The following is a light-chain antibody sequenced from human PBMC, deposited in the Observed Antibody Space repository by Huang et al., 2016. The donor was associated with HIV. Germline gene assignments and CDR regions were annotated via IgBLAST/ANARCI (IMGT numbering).Light chain of an antibody. V-gene: IGKV2-28*01. CDR3: RQAQQTPYT. CDR2: MGS. Sequence: DIVMTQSPLSLAVTPGEPASISCRSSQSILHSNGYNYLDWYVQKPGQSPQLLIYMGSNRASGVPDRISGGGSGVEFTLKISRVEAEDVGVYYCRQAQQTPYTFGPGTKLEIK. CDR1: QSILHSNGYNY. J-gene: IGKJ2*01.